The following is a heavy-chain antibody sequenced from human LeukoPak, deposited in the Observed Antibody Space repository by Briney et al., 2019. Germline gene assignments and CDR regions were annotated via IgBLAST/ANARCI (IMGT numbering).Heavy chain of an antibody. CDR3: ARLQLGGEVDY. Sequence: SETLPLTCTVSGGSISSSSYYWGWIRQPPGKGLEWIGSIYYSGSTYYNPSLKSRVTISVDTSKNQFSLKLSSVTTADTAVYYCARLQLGGEVDYWGQGTLVTVSS. CDR2: IYYSGST. D-gene: IGHD6-6*01. CDR1: GGSISSSSYY. V-gene: IGHV4-39*01. J-gene: IGHJ4*02.